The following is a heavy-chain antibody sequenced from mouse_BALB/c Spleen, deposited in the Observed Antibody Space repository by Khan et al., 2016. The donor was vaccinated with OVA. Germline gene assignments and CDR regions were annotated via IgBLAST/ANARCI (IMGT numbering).Heavy chain of an antibody. CDR1: GYSITSGYG. D-gene: IGHD1-2*01. CDR3: AITARIKY. V-gene: IGHV3-2*02. Sequence: VQLKQSGPGLVKPSQSLSLTCTVTGYSITSGYGWNCIRQFPGNKLEWMGYISYSDSTNYNTSLTSRISITRDTSKKQFLLQLNSVTTEDTATYYCAITARIKYWGQGTTLTVSS. CDR2: ISYSDST. J-gene: IGHJ2*01.